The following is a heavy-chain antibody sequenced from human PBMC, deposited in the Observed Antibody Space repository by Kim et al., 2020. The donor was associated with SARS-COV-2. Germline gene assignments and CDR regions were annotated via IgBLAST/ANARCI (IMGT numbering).Heavy chain of an antibody. CDR3: ARGKRGDILTGYRIGGYYGMDV. CDR2: IYPGDSDT. V-gene: IGHV5-51*01. D-gene: IGHD3-9*01. Sequence: GESLKISCKGSGYSFTSYWIGWVRQMPGKGLEWMGIIYPGDSDTRYSPSFQGQVTISADKSISTAYLQWSSLKASDTAMYYCARGKRGDILTGYRIGGYYGMDVWGQGTTVTVSS. CDR1: GYSFTSYW. J-gene: IGHJ6*02.